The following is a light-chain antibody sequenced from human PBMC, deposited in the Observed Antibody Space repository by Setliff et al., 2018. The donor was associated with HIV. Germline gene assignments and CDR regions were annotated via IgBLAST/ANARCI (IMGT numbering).Light chain of an antibody. V-gene: IGLV2-11*01. CDR3: CSYAGSYTWM. CDR1: SSDIGDYNF. CDR2: DVN. J-gene: IGLJ3*02. Sequence: QSVLTQPRSVSGSPGQSVTISCTGTSSDIGDYNFVSWYQQHPGKVPKLMIYDVNKRPSGVPDRFSGSRSGNTASLTISGLQAEDEADYYCCSYAGSYTWMFGGGTKSPS.